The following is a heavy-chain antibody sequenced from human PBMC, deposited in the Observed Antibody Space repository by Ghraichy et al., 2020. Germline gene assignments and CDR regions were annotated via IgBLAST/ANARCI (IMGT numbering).Heavy chain of an antibody. Sequence: LTCTASGFTFSSYSMNWVRQAPGKGLEWVSSISSSSSYIYYADSVKGRFTISRDNAKNSLYLQMNSLRAEDTAVYYCARDRGSDYWGQGTLVTVSS. CDR3: ARDRGSDY. J-gene: IGHJ4*02. V-gene: IGHV3-21*01. CDR2: ISSSSSYI. CDR1: GFTFSSYS. D-gene: IGHD3-16*01.